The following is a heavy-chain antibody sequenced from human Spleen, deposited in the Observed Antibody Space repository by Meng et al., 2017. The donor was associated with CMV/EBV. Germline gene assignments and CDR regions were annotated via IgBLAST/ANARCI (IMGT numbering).Heavy chain of an antibody. CDR3: ARVRYYDSSGTPGDCDY. CDR1: GFTFSTYS. Sequence: GESLKISCAASGFTFSTYSMNWVRQAPGKGLEWVSSITSSSRYINHADSVKGRFTISRDNAKNSVFLQMNSLRGEDTAIYYCARVRYYDSSGTPGDCDYWGQGTPVTVSS. J-gene: IGHJ4*02. CDR2: ITSSSRYI. V-gene: IGHV3-21*01. D-gene: IGHD3-22*01.